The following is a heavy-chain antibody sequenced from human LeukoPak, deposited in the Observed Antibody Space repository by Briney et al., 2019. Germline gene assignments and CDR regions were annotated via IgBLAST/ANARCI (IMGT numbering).Heavy chain of an antibody. D-gene: IGHD3-10*01. V-gene: IGHV3-7*05. CDR3: VRDGIRDIPGIITIRYDY. Sequence: GGSLRLSCSASAFTFSSYWMTWVRQAPGKGPEWVATIKEDGSDKYYVDSVGGRFTISRDNAENSLYLQMNSLRAEDTALYYCVRDGIRDIPGIITIRYDYWGQGTLVTVSS. CDR1: AFTFSSYW. CDR2: IKEDGSDK. J-gene: IGHJ4*02.